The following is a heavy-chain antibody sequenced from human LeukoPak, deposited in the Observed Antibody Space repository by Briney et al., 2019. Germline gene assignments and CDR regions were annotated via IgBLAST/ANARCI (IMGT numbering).Heavy chain of an antibody. CDR2: IKSDGDSK. V-gene: IGHV3-74*01. D-gene: IGHD1-26*01. CDR3: ARWERHGFDI. J-gene: IGHJ3*02. CDR1: GFTFNNYW. Sequence: PGGSLRLSCAASGFTFNNYWMHWVRQAPGKGLVWVCRIKSDGDSKSYADSEKGGVNISRDNAKNPLSLHMTSLSADDTAVYYWARWERHGFDIWGQGTLVTVSS.